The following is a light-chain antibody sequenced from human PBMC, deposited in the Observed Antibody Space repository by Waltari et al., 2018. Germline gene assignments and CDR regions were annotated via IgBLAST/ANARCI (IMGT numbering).Light chain of an antibody. Sequence: IQLTQSPSSLSASVGDRVTITCRASQGISYFLAWYQQKPGKAPKVLIYAASTLQSGVPSRVNGSGSGTDFTLAISSLQPEDLTTYDCLQLNSSPPLFGGGTKVEIK. J-gene: IGKJ4*02. CDR3: LQLNSSPPL. CDR2: AAS. V-gene: IGKV1-9*01. CDR1: QGISYF.